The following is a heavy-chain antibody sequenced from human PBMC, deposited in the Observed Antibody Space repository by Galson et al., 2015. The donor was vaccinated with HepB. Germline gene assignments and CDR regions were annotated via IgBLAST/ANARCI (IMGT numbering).Heavy chain of an antibody. J-gene: IGHJ4*02. CDR2: ISSSGGSL. CDR1: GFKFTYYA. D-gene: IGHD3-16*01. CDR3: ASTPMVAFGGVTRFDY. V-gene: IGHV3-23*01. Sequence: SLRLSCAASGFKFTYYAMSWVRQAPGKGPEWVSTISSSGGSLDYADSVKGRFTISRDNSENTLYLQMNSLRAEDTAMYYCASTPMVAFGGVTRFDYWGQGTPVTVSS.